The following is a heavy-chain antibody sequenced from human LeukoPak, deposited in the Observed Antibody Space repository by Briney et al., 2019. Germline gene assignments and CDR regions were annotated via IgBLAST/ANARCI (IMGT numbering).Heavy chain of an antibody. J-gene: IGHJ6*02. CDR3: ARDRYYYYGMDV. CDR1: GFTVSSNY. V-gene: IGHV3-66*01. Sequence: RGSLRLSCAASGFTVSSNYMSWVRQAPGKGLEWVSVIYSGGSTYYADSVKGRFTISRDSSKNTLYLQMNSLRAEDTAVYYCARDRYYYYGMDVWGQGTTVTVSS. CDR2: IYSGGST.